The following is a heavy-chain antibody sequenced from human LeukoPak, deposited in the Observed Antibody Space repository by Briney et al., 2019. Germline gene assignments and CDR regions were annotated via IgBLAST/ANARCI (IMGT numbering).Heavy chain of an antibody. J-gene: IGHJ2*01. CDR2: ISATSAYI. D-gene: IGHD5-24*01. CDR1: GLPVSAYS. CDR3: VREDGHWYFDI. Sequence: PGGSLRLSCAASGLPVSAYSMDWVRQAPGKGLEWVSSISATSAYIYYADSVKGRFTTYRDISENSVYLEMNNLRAEDTAVYYCVREDGHWYFDIWGRGTLVTVSS. V-gene: IGHV3-21*01.